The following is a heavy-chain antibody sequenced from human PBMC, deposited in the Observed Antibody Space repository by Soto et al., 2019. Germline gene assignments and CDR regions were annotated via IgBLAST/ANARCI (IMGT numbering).Heavy chain of an antibody. Sequence: SLRLSCAASGFTFSDYYMSWIRQAPGKGLEWVSYISSSGDIIYYADSVKGRFTISRDNAKNSLYLQLNSLRAEDTAVYYCARGLGYYASDGYFDYWGQGTVVTVSS. CDR2: ISSSGDII. D-gene: IGHD3-22*01. CDR1: GFTFSDYY. CDR3: ARGLGYYASDGYFDY. J-gene: IGHJ4*02. V-gene: IGHV3-11*01.